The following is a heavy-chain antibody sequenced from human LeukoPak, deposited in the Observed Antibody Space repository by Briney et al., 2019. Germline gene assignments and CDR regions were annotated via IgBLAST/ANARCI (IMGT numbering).Heavy chain of an antibody. D-gene: IGHD1/OR15-1a*01. J-gene: IGHJ4*02. CDR1: GGSFSGYY. V-gene: IGHV4-34*01. CDR2: INHSGST. CDR3: ARGRTWSYFDY. Sequence: PSETLSLTCAVYGGSFSGYYWSWIRQPPGKGLEWIGEINHSGSTNYNPSLKSRVTISVDTSKNQFSLKLSSVTAADTAVYYCARGRTWSYFDYWGQGTLVTVSS.